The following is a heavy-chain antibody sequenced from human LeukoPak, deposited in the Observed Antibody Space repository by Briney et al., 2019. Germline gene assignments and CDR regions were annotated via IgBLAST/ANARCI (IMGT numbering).Heavy chain of an antibody. CDR2: IYYSGST. CDR3: ARPPYSGVVIKTFCAFDL. CDR1: GGSISSGDYY. Sequence: SQTLSLTCTVSGGSISSGDYYWSWIRQPPGKGVEWIVYIYYSGSTYYNPSLKSRVTISVDTSKNQFSLKLSSVTTADSAVYYCARPPYSGVVIKTFCAFDLWSQGSVVTVSS. V-gene: IGHV4-30-4*08. D-gene: IGHD3-3*01. J-gene: IGHJ3*01.